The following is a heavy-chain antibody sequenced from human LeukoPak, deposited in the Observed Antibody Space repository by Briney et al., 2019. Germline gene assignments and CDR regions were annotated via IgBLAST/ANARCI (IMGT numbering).Heavy chain of an antibody. CDR3: AKGLERWLQSPFDS. Sequence: GGSLRLSCAASGFTFSSYAMSWVRQAPGKGLEWVSPISGSGGSTSYADSVKGQFTISRDNSKNTLSLQMDSLRAEDTAVYFCAKGLERWLQSPFDSWGQGTLVTVSS. J-gene: IGHJ4*02. V-gene: IGHV3-23*01. D-gene: IGHD5-24*01. CDR2: ISGSGGST. CDR1: GFTFSSYA.